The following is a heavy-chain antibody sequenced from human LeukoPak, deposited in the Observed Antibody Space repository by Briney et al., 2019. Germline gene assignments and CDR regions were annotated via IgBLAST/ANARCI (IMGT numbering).Heavy chain of an antibody. CDR3: ARGKTSQNIVTRKTYNWFDP. Sequence: GGSLRLSCAASGFTFSSYNMNWGRQAPGKGLEWVSSISSSSDYIYYADSVKGRFTISRDNAKNSLYLQMKSLRAEDTAVYYCARGKTSQNIVTRKTYNWFDPWGQGTLVTVSS. V-gene: IGHV3-21*01. J-gene: IGHJ5*02. D-gene: IGHD2/OR15-2a*01. CDR1: GFTFSSYN. CDR2: ISSSSDYI.